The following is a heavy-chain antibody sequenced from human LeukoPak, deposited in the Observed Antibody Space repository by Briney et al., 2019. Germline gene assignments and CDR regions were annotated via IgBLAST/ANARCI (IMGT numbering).Heavy chain of an antibody. J-gene: IGHJ3*02. V-gene: IGHV3-15*01. Sequence: PGGSLRLSCAASGFTFSNAWMSWVRQAPGKGLEWVGRIKSKTDGGTTDYAAPVKGRFTISRDDSKNTLYLQMNSLKTEDTAVYYCARVCEPAAINDAFDIWGQGTMVTVSS. CDR1: GFTFSNAW. CDR3: ARVCEPAAINDAFDI. CDR2: IKSKTDGGTT. D-gene: IGHD2-2*02.